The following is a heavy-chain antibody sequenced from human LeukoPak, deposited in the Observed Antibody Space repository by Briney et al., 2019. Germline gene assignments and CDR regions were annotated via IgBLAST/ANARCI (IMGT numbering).Heavy chain of an antibody. D-gene: IGHD3-10*01. CDR1: GYTFTGYY. J-gene: IGHJ4*02. V-gene: IGHV1-2*02. CDR3: ARVLGESPVRGVISAYYFDY. CDR2: INPNSGGT. Sequence: GASVKVSCKASGYTFTGYYMHWVRQAPGQGLEWMGWINPNSGGTNYAQKFQGRVTMTRDTSISTAYMELSRLRSDDTAVYYCARVLGESPVRGVISAYYFDYWGQGTLVTVSS.